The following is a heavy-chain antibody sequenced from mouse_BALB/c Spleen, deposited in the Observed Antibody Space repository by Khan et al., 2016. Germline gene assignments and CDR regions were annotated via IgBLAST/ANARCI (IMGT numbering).Heavy chain of an antibody. V-gene: IGHV14-1*02. D-gene: IGHD1-1*02. CDR2: IDPGNGNT. CDR1: GFNIIHYY. CDR3: ACSDSGSYAWFAY. Sequence: VQLQQSGAELVRPGALVKLSCKASGFNIIHYYMHWVKQRPEQGLEWIGWIDPGNGNTINDPKFQGKAIITADTSSNKVYLQLTSLQSEDTAVYYCACSDSGSYAWFAYWGQGTLVTVSA. J-gene: IGHJ3*01.